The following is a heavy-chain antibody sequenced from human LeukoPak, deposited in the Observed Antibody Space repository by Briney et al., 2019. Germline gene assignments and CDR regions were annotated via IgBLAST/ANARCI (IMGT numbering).Heavy chain of an antibody. CDR3: ATGFDH. CDR2: IYPGGTT. J-gene: IGHJ5*02. Sequence: PGGSLRLSCAASGFVVSTNFMTWVRQAPGKGLEWVSVIYPGGTTSYADSLKGRFTVSRDNSKNTLYLQTSSLRVEDTAMYFCATGFDHWGQGTLVTVSS. V-gene: IGHV3-66*01. CDR1: GFVVSTNF.